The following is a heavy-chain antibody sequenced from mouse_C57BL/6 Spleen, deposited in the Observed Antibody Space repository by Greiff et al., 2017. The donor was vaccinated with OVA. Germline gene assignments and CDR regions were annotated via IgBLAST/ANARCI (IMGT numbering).Heavy chain of an antibody. J-gene: IGHJ4*01. CDR1: GFTFSSYA. CDR3: TRDEGSYGYAMDY. V-gene: IGHV5-9-1*02. Sequence: EVMLVESGEGLVKPGGSLKLSCAASGFTFSSYAMSWVRQTPEKRLEWVAYISSGGDYIYYADTVKGRFTISRDNARNTLYLQMSSLKSEDTAMYYCTRDEGSYGYAMDYWGQGTSVTVSS. CDR2: ISSGGDYI. D-gene: IGHD1-1*01.